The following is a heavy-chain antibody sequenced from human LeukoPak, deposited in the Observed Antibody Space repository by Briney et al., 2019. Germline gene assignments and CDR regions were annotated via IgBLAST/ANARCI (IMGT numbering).Heavy chain of an antibody. Sequence: GGSLRLSCAASGFTFSSYGMHWVRQAPGKGLEWVAVIWYDGSNKYYADSVKGRFTISRDNSKNTLYLQMNSLRAEDTAVYYCARNIVGATGGNWFDPWGQEPWSPSPQ. CDR3: ARNIVGATGGNWFDP. CDR1: GFTFSSYG. V-gene: IGHV3-33*01. D-gene: IGHD1-26*01. J-gene: IGHJ5*02. CDR2: IWYDGSNK.